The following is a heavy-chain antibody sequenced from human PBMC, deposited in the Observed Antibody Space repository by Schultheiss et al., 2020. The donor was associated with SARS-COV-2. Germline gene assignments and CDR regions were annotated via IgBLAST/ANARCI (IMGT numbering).Heavy chain of an antibody. D-gene: IGHD4-17*01. CDR1: GFTVSSNY. CDR2: IWYDGSNK. J-gene: IGHJ6*03. Sequence: GGSLRLSCAASGFTVSSNYMSWVRQAPGKGLEWVAVIWYDGSNKYYADSVKGRFTISRDNSKNTLYLQMNSLRAEDTAVYYCARDYGASPTYYMDVWGKGTTVTVSS. V-gene: IGHV3-33*08. CDR3: ARDYGASPTYYMDV.